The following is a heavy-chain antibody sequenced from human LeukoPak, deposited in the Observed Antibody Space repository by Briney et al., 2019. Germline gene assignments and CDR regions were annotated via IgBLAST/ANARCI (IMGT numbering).Heavy chain of an antibody. V-gene: IGHV4-34*01. CDR3: ARLAVVTKFDY. D-gene: IGHD3-22*01. J-gene: IGHJ4*02. CDR2: INHSGST. Sequence: SETLSLTCAVYGGSFSDYYWSWIRQPPGKGLEWIGEINHSGSTNYNPSLKSRVTISVDTSKNQFSLKLSSVTAADTAAYYCARLAVVTKFDYWGQGTLVTVSS. CDR1: GGSFSDYY.